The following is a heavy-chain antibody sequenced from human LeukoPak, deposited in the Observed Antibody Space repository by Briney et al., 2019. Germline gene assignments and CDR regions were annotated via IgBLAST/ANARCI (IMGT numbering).Heavy chain of an antibody. CDR2: ISWNSDSI. Sequence: GGSLRLSCAASGFIFDDYAMHWVRQAPGKGLEWVSGISWNSDSIDYANSVKGRFTISRDNAKNTLYLQMNSLRAEDTAVYYCAKERSSSWYRVGYYYYMDVWGKGTTVTISS. CDR3: AKERSSSWYRVGYYYYMDV. V-gene: IGHV3-9*01. J-gene: IGHJ6*03. CDR1: GFIFDDYA. D-gene: IGHD6-13*01.